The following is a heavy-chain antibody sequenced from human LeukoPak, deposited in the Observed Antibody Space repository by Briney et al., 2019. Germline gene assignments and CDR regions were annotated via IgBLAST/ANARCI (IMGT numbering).Heavy chain of an antibody. D-gene: IGHD6-19*01. V-gene: IGHV4-34*01. CDR3: ARRGIAVAAVSVWAFDI. CDR1: GGSFSGYY. CDR2: INHSGST. J-gene: IGHJ3*02. Sequence: PSETLSLTCAVYGGSFSGYYWSWIRQPPGKGLEWIGEINHSGSTNYNPSLKSRVTISVDTSKNQFSLKLSSVTAADTAVYYCARRGIAVAAVSVWAFDIWGQGTMVTVSS.